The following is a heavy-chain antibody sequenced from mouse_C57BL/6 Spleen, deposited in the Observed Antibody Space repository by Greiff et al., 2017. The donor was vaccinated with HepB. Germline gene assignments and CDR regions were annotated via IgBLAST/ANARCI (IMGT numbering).Heavy chain of an antibody. CDR3: ALLYYGN. D-gene: IGHD2-1*01. V-gene: IGHV1-26*01. CDR2: INPNNGGT. CDR1: GYTFTDYY. Sequence: EVQLQQSGPELVKPGASVKISCKASGYTFTDYYMNWVKQSHGKSLEWIGDINPNNGGTSYNQKFKGKATLTVDKSSSTAYMELRSLTSEDSAVYYGALLYYGNWGQGTLVTVSA. J-gene: IGHJ3*01.